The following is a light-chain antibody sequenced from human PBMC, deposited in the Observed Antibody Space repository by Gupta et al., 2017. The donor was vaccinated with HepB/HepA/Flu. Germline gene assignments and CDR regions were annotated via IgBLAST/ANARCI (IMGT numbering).Light chain of an antibody. V-gene: IGKV3-20*01. CDR2: GAS. CDR3: QKYGNSPRT. CDR1: RKVDRNY. Sequence: EIVLTQSPDTLSLSPGEGATLSCRASRKVDRNYVAWYQQKPGQAPRLLIYGASNRATDIPDRFSASGSGTDFTLSLSRLEPEDFAVYYCQKYGNSPRTFGQGTRVEI. J-gene: IGKJ1*01.